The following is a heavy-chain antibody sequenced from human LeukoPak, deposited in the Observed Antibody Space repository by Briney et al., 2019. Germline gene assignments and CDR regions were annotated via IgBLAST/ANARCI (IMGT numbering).Heavy chain of an antibody. Sequence: PSETLSLTCTVSGGSISSYYWSWIRQPPGKGLEWIGYIHYSGSTNYNPSLKSRVTISVDTSKNQFSLKLSSVTAADTAVYYCARYSHRSPYNWFDPWGQGTLVTVSS. CDR1: GGSISSYY. CDR2: IHYSGST. V-gene: IGHV4-59*01. J-gene: IGHJ5*02. CDR3: ARYSHRSPYNWFDP. D-gene: IGHD2-15*01.